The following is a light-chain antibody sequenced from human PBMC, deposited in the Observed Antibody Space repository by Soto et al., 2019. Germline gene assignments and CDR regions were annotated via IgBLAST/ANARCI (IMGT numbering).Light chain of an antibody. J-gene: IGKJ4*01. CDR2: GAS. Sequence: EIVMTQSPATLSVSPGERATLSCRASQSVSSNLAWYQQKPGQAPRLLIYGASTRATGIPARFSGSGSGTKFTLTISSLQSEDFAVYYCQQYNNWPPRSFGGGTKVEIK. V-gene: IGKV3-15*01. CDR1: QSVSSN. CDR3: QQYNNWPPRS.